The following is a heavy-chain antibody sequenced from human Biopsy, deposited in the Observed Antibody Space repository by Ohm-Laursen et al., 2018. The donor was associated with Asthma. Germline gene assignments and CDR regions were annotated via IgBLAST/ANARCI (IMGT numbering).Heavy chain of an antibody. CDR3: ARSKVAGRSYYFDY. J-gene: IGHJ4*02. CDR2: TSYDGANN. V-gene: IGHV3-30-3*01. Sequence: SLRLSCSASGFTFSDHYMHWVRQAPGKGLEWVALTSYDGANNYYADSVEGRFTISRDNSENTVSLQMNSLTTADTAVYYCARSKVAGRSYYFDYWGQGTLVTVSS. D-gene: IGHD6-19*01. CDR1: GFTFSDHY.